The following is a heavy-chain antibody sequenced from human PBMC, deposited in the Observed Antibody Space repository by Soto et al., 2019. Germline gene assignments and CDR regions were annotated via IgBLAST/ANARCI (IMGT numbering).Heavy chain of an antibody. Sequence: GGSLRLSCAASGFTFSNYAMNWVRQAPGQGLEWVSAISGSGGSTYYADSVKGRLSISRDNSKNTLYLQMNSLRAEDTAVFYCAKDLYGGYRALPNHSFDIWGPGTMVTVSS. D-gene: IGHD4-17*01. CDR1: GFTFSNYA. J-gene: IGHJ3*02. V-gene: IGHV3-23*01. CDR2: ISGSGGST. CDR3: AKDLYGGYRALPNHSFDI.